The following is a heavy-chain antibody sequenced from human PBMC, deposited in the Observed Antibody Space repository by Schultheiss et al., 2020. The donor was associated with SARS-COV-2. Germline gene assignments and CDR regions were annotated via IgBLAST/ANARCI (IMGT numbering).Heavy chain of an antibody. V-gene: IGHV6-1*01. CDR3: ARGDPYWFKYAMDV. CDR2: TYYRSKWYN. CDR1: GDSVSSNSAA. Sequence: SETLSLTCAISGDSVSSNSAAWNWIRQSPSRGLEWLGRTYYRSKWYNDYAVSVKSRITINPDTSKNQFSLKLSSVTAADTAVYYCARGDPYWFKYAMDVWGQGTTVTVSS. D-gene: IGHD2-15*01. J-gene: IGHJ6*02.